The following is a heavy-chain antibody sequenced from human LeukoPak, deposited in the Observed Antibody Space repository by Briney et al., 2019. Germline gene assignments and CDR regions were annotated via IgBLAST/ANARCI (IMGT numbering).Heavy chain of an antibody. V-gene: IGHV1-69*06. J-gene: IGHJ4*02. D-gene: IGHD3-22*01. Sequence: SVKVSCKASGYTSTSYGISWVRQAPGQGLEWMGGIIPIIGTANYAQKFQGRVTITADKSTSTAYMELSSLRSEDTAVYYCARSITMILCTTPAQYYFDYWGQGTLVTVSS. CDR3: ARSITMILCTTPAQYYFDY. CDR2: IIPIIGTA. CDR1: GYTSTSYG.